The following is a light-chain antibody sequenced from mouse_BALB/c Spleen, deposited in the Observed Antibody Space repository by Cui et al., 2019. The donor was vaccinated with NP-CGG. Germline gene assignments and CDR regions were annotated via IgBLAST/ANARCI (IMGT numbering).Light chain of an antibody. J-gene: IGLJ1*01. CDR1: TGAVTTSNY. V-gene: IGLV1*01. Sequence: AVVPQESALTTSPGETVTLTCRSSTGAVTTSNYANWVQEKPDHLSTGLIGGTNNRAPGVPARFSGSLIGDKAALTITGAQTEDEAIYFCALWYSNHWVFGGGTKLTVL. CDR3: ALWYSNHWV. CDR2: GTN.